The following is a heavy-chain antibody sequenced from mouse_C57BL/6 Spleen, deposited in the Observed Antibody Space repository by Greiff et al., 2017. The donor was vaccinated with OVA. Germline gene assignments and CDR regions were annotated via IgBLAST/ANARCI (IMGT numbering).Heavy chain of an antibody. V-gene: IGHV1-52*01. Sequence: QVQLQQPGAELVRPGSSVKLSCKASGYTFTSYWMHWVKQRPIQGLEWIGNIDPSDSETHYNQKFKDKATLTVDKSSTTAYMQLSSLTSEDSAVYDCARSGLYDDAYWYFDVWGTGTTVTVSS. CDR2: IDPSDSET. J-gene: IGHJ1*03. CDR1: GYTFTSYW. CDR3: ARSGLYDDAYWYFDV. D-gene: IGHD2-3*01.